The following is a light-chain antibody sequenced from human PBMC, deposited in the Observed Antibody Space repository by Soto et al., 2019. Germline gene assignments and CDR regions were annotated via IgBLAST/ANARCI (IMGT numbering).Light chain of an antibody. J-gene: IGLJ1*01. CDR3: SSYTSSSTYV. CDR2: DVS. Sequence: QSALTQPASVSGSPGQSITIACTGTSSDVGGYNYVSWYQQYPGKAPRLVISDVSNRPSGVSNRFCGSKSGNAASLTISGLQAEDEADYYCSSYTSSSTYVFGTGTQLTVL. V-gene: IGLV2-14*01. CDR1: SSDVGGYNY.